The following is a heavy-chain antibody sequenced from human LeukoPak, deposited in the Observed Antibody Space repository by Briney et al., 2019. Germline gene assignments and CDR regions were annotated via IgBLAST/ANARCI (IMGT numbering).Heavy chain of an antibody. D-gene: IGHD3-9*01. CDR2: IYHTGST. Sequence: PSETLSLTCSVAGGPITEYYCSWIRQPPGKGLEWIGYIYHTGSTNYSPSLKSRVTMSVDASRNQFSLKLVPVTAADTAVYSCARDRGSTGYYYLGSWGQGILVTVSS. CDR1: GGPITEYY. J-gene: IGHJ4*02. V-gene: IGHV4-59*01. CDR3: ARDRGSTGYYYLGS.